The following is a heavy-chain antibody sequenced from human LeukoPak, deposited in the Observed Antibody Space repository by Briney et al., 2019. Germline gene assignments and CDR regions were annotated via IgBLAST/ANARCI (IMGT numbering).Heavy chain of an antibody. V-gene: IGHV4-39*07. CDR2: IYYGGST. J-gene: IGHJ3*01. D-gene: IGHD5-18*01. CDR1: GGSISSSSYY. Sequence: PSETLSLTCTVPGGSISSSSYYWGWIRQPPGKGLEWIGSIYYGGSTYYNPSLKSRVTISVDTSKNQFSLKLSSVTAADTAVYYCARALIPLEQLLYAFDVWGQGTMVTVSS. CDR3: ARALIPLEQLLYAFDV.